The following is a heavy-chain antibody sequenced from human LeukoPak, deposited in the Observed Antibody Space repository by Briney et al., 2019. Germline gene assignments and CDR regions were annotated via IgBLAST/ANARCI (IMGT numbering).Heavy chain of an antibody. D-gene: IGHD2-15*01. CDR3: AKGRGYCTGGSCYSDY. CDR2: IKQDGSEK. Sequence: GGSLRLSCAASGFSFSTDWMSWVRQAPGKGLEWVANIKQDGSEKHYVDSVKGRFAISRDNAKNTLYLQMNSLRVEDTAIYYCAKGRGYCTGGSCYSDYWGQGTLVTVSS. J-gene: IGHJ4*02. CDR1: GFSFSTDW. V-gene: IGHV3-7*03.